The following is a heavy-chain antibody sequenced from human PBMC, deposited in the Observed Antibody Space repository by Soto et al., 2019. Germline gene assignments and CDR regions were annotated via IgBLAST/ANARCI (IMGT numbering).Heavy chain of an antibody. CDR1: GGSISPYY. CDR3: VRNVDTTKAYYFDY. D-gene: IGHD5-18*01. CDR2: IYYSGRT. J-gene: IGHJ4*02. Sequence: SETLSLTCTVSGGSISPYYWSWIRQPPGKGLEWIGYIYYSGRTNYNPSLKSRVTMLIDTSKNQFSLKLNSVTAADTAVYYCVRNVDTTKAYYFDYWGQGSLVTVSS. V-gene: IGHV4-59*01.